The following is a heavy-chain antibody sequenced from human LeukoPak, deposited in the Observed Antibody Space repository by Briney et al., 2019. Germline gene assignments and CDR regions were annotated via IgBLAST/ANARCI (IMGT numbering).Heavy chain of an antibody. D-gene: IGHD3-10*01. V-gene: IGHV3-23*01. CDR1: GFTFSTYA. J-gene: IGHJ4*02. CDR3: AKDHTPFRDYFDY. Sequence: PGGSLRLSCAVSGFTFSTYAMRWVRRAPGKGLEWVSAISGSGGSTYYADSVKGRFTLSRDNSKNTLYLQMNSLRAEDKAVYYCAKDHTPFRDYFDYWGQGTLVTVSS. CDR2: ISGSGGST.